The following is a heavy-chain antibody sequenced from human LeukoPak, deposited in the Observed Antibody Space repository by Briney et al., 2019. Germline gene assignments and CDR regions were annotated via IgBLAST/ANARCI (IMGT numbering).Heavy chain of an antibody. CDR3: ARRLGDGYNAPYFDY. CDR1: GGSISSNTYY. V-gene: IGHV4-39*01. CDR2: IYYSGRT. J-gene: IGHJ4*02. Sequence: PSETLSLTCTVSGGSISSNTYYWGWIRQPPGKGLEWIGSIYYSGRTYYNPSLKSRVTISVDTSKNQFSLKLSSVTAADTAVYYCARRLGDGYNAPYFDYWGQGTLVTVSS. D-gene: IGHD5-24*01.